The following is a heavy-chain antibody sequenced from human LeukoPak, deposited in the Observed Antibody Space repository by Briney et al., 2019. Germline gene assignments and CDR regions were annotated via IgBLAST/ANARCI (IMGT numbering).Heavy chain of an antibody. D-gene: IGHD6-19*01. V-gene: IGHV3-23*01. CDR1: QFTFSNYA. J-gene: IGHJ4*02. CDR3: ARDHLNLIAVAGTGYFDY. Sequence: GGSLRLSCAASQFTFSNYAVAWVRQAPGKGLEWVSSISSTGSSTYYMDSVKGRFTISRDNSKNTLYLQMNSLRAEDTAVYYCARDHLNLIAVAGTGYFDYWGQGALVTVSS. CDR2: ISSTGSST.